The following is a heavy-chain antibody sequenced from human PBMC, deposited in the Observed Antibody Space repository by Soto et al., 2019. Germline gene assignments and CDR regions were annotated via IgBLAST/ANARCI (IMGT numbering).Heavy chain of an antibody. CDR3: ARDDAFQNENGFDI. CDR1: GFTFSKYG. Sequence: QVQLVESGGGVVQPGRSLRLSCAASGFTFSKYGFHWVRQAPDKGLEWVAVIVNDGSEKYHADSVEGRFTISRDNSKDTLFLQMNSLRAEDTAVYYCARDDAFQNENGFDIWGQGTMVTVSS. D-gene: IGHD1-1*01. J-gene: IGHJ3*02. V-gene: IGHV3-33*01. CDR2: IVNDGSEK.